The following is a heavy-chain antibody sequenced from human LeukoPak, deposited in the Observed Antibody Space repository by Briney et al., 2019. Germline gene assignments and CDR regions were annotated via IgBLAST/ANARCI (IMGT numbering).Heavy chain of an antibody. Sequence: GGSLRLSCAASGFSFRSYGMHWVRQAPGKGLEWVAYIQYDGSNQQYADSVKGRFSISRDNSKNMLNLQMNSLRAEDTAVYYCAKGTSDGYFDYWGQGTLVTVSS. D-gene: IGHD6-6*01. CDR2: IQYDGSNQ. CDR1: GFSFRSYG. V-gene: IGHV3-30*02. CDR3: AKGTSDGYFDY. J-gene: IGHJ4*02.